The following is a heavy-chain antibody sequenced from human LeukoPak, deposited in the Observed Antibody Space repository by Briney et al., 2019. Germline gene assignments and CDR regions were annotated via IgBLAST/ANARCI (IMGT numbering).Heavy chain of an antibody. Sequence: GRSLRLSCAASGFTFSSYAMHWVRQAPGKGLEWVAVISYDGSNKYYADSVKGRFTISRDNSKNTLYLQMNSLRAEDTAVYYCAKRRYFGPNWFDPWGQGTLVTVSS. D-gene: IGHD3-10*01. J-gene: IGHJ5*02. V-gene: IGHV3-30*04. CDR3: AKRRYFGPNWFDP. CDR2: ISYDGSNK. CDR1: GFTFSSYA.